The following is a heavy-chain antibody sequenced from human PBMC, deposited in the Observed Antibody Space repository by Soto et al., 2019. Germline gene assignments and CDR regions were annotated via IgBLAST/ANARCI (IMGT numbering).Heavy chain of an antibody. D-gene: IGHD6-13*01. Sequence: GESLKISCXGSGYSFTSYWISWVRQMPGKGLEWMGRIDPSDSYTNYSPSFQGHVTISADKSISTAYLQWSSLKASDTAMYYCARRMGYSSSYYYYYYGMDVWGQGTTVTVSS. CDR1: GYSFTSYW. J-gene: IGHJ6*02. V-gene: IGHV5-10-1*01. CDR2: IDPSDSYT. CDR3: ARRMGYSSSYYYYYYGMDV.